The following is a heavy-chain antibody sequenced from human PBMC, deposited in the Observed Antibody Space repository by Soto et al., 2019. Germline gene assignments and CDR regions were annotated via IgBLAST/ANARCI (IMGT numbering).Heavy chain of an antibody. CDR3: ARGRSASSDFDS. Sequence: EVQLVESGGGLVQPGGSLRLSCAASGFTVSTYYMNWVRQAPGEGLELVSVVYSGGTTYYADSVRGRFTISRDNSKSTLFLQMNRLRAEDTAVYYCARGRSASSDFDSWGQGTLVTVSS. CDR2: VYSGGTT. J-gene: IGHJ4*02. V-gene: IGHV3-66*01. CDR1: GFTVSTYY. D-gene: IGHD3-10*01.